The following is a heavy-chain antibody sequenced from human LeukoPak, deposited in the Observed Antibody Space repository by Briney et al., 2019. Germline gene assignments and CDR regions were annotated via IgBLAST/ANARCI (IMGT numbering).Heavy chain of an antibody. J-gene: IGHJ4*02. CDR1: GFTFTSYA. Sequence: GGSLRLSCSASGFTFTSYAMHWVRQAPGKGLEYVSAISSNGGSTYYADSVKGRFTISRDNSKNTVYLQMSSLSAEDTALYYCVKDQRQLVQQADYWGQGTLVTVSS. CDR2: ISSNGGST. D-gene: IGHD6-13*01. V-gene: IGHV3-64D*06. CDR3: VKDQRQLVQQADY.